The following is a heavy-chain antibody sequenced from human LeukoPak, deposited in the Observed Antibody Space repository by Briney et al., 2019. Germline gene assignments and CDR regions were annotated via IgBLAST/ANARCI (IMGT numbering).Heavy chain of an antibody. CDR2: TYYRSKWYS. CDR1: GDSVSSNSAT. CDR3: ARMVGLVSDY. J-gene: IGHJ4*02. D-gene: IGHD3-10*01. V-gene: IGHV6-1*01. Sequence: SQTLSLTCAISGDSVSSNSATRNWIRQSPSRGLEWLGRTYYRSKWYSYYAASVKSRITINPDTSKNQFSLQLKSVTPEDTAVYYCARMVGLVSDYWGQGTLVTVSS.